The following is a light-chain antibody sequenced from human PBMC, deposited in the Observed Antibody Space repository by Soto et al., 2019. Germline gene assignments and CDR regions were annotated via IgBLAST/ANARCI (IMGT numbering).Light chain of an antibody. J-gene: IGKJ4*01. CDR2: AAS. Sequence: ILMTKVPSCLAAFVGARVSIPCRASHDIGNFLALYQQKPRKVPKLLIYAASTLQSGVPSRFSGSGSGTDFTLTISSLQPEDVAAYYCQKRKDTPFTFGGGTKVDIK. V-gene: IGKV1-27*01. CDR3: QKRKDTPFT. CDR1: HDIGNF.